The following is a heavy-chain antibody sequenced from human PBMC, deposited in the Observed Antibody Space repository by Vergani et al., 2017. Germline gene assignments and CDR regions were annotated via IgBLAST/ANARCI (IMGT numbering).Heavy chain of an antibody. CDR3: ARAPPYVWGSYRPPFDY. J-gene: IGHJ4*02. Sequence: QLQLQESGPGLVKPSETLSLTCTVSGGSISSSSYYWGWIRQPPGKGLEGIGSIYYSGGTYYNPSPKSRVTISFDTSKNQFSLKLSSVTAADTAVYYCARAPPYVWGSYRPPFDYWGQGTLVTVSS. CDR1: GGSISSSSYY. CDR2: IYYSGGT. D-gene: IGHD3-16*02. V-gene: IGHV4-39*01.